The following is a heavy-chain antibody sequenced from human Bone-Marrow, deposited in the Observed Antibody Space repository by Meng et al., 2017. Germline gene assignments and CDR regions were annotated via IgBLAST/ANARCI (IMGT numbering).Heavy chain of an antibody. D-gene: IGHD3-10*01. CDR2: IKQDGSEK. V-gene: IGHV3-7*01. J-gene: IGHJ4*02. CDR3: ARRRLWFGELSYFDY. Sequence: GESLKISCAASGFTFSSYSMNWVRQAPGKGLEWVANIKQDGSEKYYVDSVKGRFTISRDNAKNSLYLQMNSLRAEDTAVYYCARRRLWFGELSYFDYWGQGTLVTVSS. CDR1: GFTFSSYS.